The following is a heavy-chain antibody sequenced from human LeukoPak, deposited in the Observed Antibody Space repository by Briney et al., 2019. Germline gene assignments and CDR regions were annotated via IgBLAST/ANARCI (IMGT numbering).Heavy chain of an antibody. D-gene: IGHD5-12*01. CDR2: ISSSSDAI. Sequence: GGSLRLSCAASGFTFSNYGMNWVRQAPGKGLEWVSYISSSSDAIYYADSVKGLFTISRDNAKNSLYLEMNSLRDEDTAVYYCARAMRSGYDYWGQGTLVTVSS. J-gene: IGHJ4*02. V-gene: IGHV3-48*02. CDR3: ARAMRSGYDY. CDR1: GFTFSNYG.